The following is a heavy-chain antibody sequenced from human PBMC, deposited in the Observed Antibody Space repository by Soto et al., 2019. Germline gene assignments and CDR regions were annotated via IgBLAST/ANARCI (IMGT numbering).Heavy chain of an antibody. D-gene: IGHD2-15*01. Sequence: QVQLVQSGAEVKKPGSSVKVSCKASGGTCSSYALSLVRQAPGQGLDWMGGIIPIFGTANYAQKFQGRFTITAYQSTSTAYMELSSLRSEDTAVYYCARDLEYGGNASPGNWGQGTLVTVSS. J-gene: IGHJ4*02. CDR2: IIPIFGTA. CDR3: ARDLEYGGNASPGN. CDR1: GGTCSSYA. V-gene: IGHV1-69*12.